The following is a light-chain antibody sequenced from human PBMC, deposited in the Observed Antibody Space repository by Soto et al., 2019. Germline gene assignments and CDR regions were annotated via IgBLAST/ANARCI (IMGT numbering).Light chain of an antibody. J-gene: IGKJ1*01. Sequence: ETVFTQSPGTLSLCPGDRVTLSCRSSQSVSSSYLGWYQKKPGQAPRLLIYGASSRATGIPDRFSGSGSGTDLTLTISRLEPEDFAVFYCQQYVSSPWTFGQGIKV. V-gene: IGKV3-20*01. CDR3: QQYVSSPWT. CDR1: QSVSSSY. CDR2: GAS.